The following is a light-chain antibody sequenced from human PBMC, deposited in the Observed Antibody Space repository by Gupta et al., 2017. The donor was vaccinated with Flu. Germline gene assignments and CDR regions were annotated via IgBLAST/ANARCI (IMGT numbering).Light chain of an antibody. J-gene: IGLJ3*02. CDR2: EVS. Sequence: QSALTQPASVSGSPGQSITISCTGTSSDVGGYKYVSWYHQDSGKAPKLMIYEVSNRPSGVSNRFSGSKSGNTASLTISGLQAEDEGDYYCSSYTSSSTWVFGGGTKVTVL. CDR1: SSDVGGYKY. V-gene: IGLV2-14*01. CDR3: SSYTSSSTWV.